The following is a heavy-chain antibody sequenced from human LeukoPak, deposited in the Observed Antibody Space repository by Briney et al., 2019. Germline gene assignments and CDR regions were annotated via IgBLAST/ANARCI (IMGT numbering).Heavy chain of an antibody. CDR3: TTTPTKYYDFWSAYNDY. V-gene: IGHV3-15*04. D-gene: IGHD3-3*01. CDR1: GLTVTNAW. CDR2: IASKTDGGTT. Sequence: PGGSLRLSCAASGLTVTNAWVNWVRQAPGKGLEWVGRIASKTDGGTTDYAAPVKGRFTISRDDSKNTLYLQMNSLKTEDTAVYYCTTTPTKYYDFWSAYNDYWGQGTLVTVSS. J-gene: IGHJ4*02.